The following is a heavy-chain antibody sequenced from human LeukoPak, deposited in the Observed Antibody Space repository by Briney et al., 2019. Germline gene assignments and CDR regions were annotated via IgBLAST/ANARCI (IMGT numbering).Heavy chain of an antibody. J-gene: IGHJ6*02. V-gene: IGHV4-39*01. Sequence: SETLSLTCTVSGGSISSSSYYWGWIRQPPGKGLEWIGSIYYSGGTYYNPSLKSRVTISVDTSKNQFSLKLSSVTAADTAVYYCAIVKAGYFDLYYYYGMDVWGQGTTVTVSS. CDR2: IYYSGGT. CDR1: GGSISSSSYY. CDR3: AIVKAGYFDLYYYYGMDV. D-gene: IGHD3-9*01.